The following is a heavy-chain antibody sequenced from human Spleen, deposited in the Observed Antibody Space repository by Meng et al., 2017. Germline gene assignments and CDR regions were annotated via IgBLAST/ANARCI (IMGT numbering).Heavy chain of an antibody. CDR3: ARGPTTMAHDLDY. CDR2: INHSGST. CDR1: GGSFSDYY. Sequence: VQLQQGGAGLLKPSETLSLTCVVSGGSFSDYYWSWIRQPPGKGLEWIGEINHSGSTNYNPSLESRATISVDTSQNNLSLKLSSVTAADSAVYYCARGPTTMAHDLDYWGQGTLVTVSS. D-gene: IGHD4-11*01. J-gene: IGHJ4*02. V-gene: IGHV4-34*01.